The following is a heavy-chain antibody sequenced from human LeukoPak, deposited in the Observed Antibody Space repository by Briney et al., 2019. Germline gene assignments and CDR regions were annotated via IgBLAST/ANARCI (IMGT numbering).Heavy chain of an antibody. J-gene: IGHJ4*02. D-gene: IGHD2-2*01. V-gene: IGHV4-38-2*01. CDR2: IYHSGST. CDR3: ARGVVVPAAPFDY. CDR1: GYSISSGYY. Sequence: PSETLSLTCAVSGYSISSGYYWGWIRPPPGKGLEWIGSIYHSGSTYYNPSLKSRVTISVDTSKNQFSLKLSSVTAADTAVYYCARGVVVPAAPFDYWGQGTLVTVSS.